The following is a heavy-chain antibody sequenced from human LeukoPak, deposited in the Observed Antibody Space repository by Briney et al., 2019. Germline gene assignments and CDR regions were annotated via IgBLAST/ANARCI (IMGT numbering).Heavy chain of an antibody. CDR2: ISAYNGDT. V-gene: IGHV1-18*01. J-gene: IGHJ3*02. CDR3: ARGLQENLAWLTAFSAFDI. D-gene: IGHD5-24*01. CDR1: GYTFTSYG. Sequence: ASVTVSCKASGYTFTSYGISWVRQAPGQGLEWMGWISAYNGDTNYAQKLQGRVTMTTDTSTSTAYMELRSLRSDDTAVYYCARGLQENLAWLTAFSAFDIWGPGTMVTVSS.